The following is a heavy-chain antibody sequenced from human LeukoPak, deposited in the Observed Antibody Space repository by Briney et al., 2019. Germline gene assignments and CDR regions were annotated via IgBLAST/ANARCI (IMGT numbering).Heavy chain of an antibody. CDR1: GGSFSGYY. D-gene: IGHD6-19*01. CDR2: INHSGST. Sequence: PSETLSLTCAVYGGSFSGYYWIWIRQPPGKGLEWIGEINHSGSTNYNPSLKSRVTISVDTSKNQFSLKLSSVTAADTAVYYCASDGSSGWYGWFDPWGQRTLVTVSS. J-gene: IGHJ5*02. CDR3: ASDGSSGWYGWFDP. V-gene: IGHV4-34*01.